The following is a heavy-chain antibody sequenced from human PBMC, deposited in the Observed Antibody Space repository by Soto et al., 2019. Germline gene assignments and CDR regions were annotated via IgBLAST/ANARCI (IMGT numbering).Heavy chain of an antibody. CDR2: INHSGST. CDR3: ARGGYCSGGSCYSYYFDY. Sequence: SETLSLTCAVYGGSFSGYYWSWIRQPPGKGLEWIGEINHSGSTNYNPSLKSRVTISVDTSKNQFSLKLSSVTAADTAVYYCARGGYCSGGSCYSYYFDYWGQGTLVTVSS. V-gene: IGHV4-34*01. J-gene: IGHJ4*02. CDR1: GGSFSGYY. D-gene: IGHD2-15*01.